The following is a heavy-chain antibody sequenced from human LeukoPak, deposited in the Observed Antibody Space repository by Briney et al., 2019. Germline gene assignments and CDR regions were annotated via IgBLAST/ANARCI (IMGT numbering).Heavy chain of an antibody. CDR3: STDPRLLIY. CDR1: GFTFSDYY. J-gene: IGHJ4*01. V-gene: IGHV3-11*01. Sequence: GGSLRLSCAASGFTFSDYYMSWIRQAPGKGLEWVSYISSSGSTIYYADSVKGRFTISRDNAKNSLYLQMNSLRPDDTALYYCSTDPRLLIYWGHGTLVTVSS. D-gene: IGHD2-8*01. CDR2: ISSSGSTI.